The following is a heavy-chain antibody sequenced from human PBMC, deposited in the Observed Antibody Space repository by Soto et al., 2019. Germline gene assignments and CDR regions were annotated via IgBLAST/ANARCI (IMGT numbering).Heavy chain of an antibody. Sequence: ASVKVSCKASGYTFTSYGISWVRQAPGQGLEWMGWISAYNGNTNYAQKLQGRVTMTTDTSTSTAYMELRSLRSDDTVVYYCARDSRTVTTISSPWFDPWGQGTLVTVSS. CDR2: ISAYNGNT. J-gene: IGHJ5*02. CDR1: GYTFTSYG. V-gene: IGHV1-18*01. CDR3: ARDSRTVTTISSPWFDP. D-gene: IGHD4-4*01.